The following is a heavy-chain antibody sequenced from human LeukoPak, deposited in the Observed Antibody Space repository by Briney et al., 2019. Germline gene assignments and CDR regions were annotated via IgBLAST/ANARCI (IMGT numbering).Heavy chain of an antibody. CDR3: ARRSRGYYGIIDY. D-gene: IGHD3-22*01. Sequence: SETLSLTCAVYGGSFSGYYWSWIRQPPGKGLEWIGEINHSGSTNYNPSLKSRVTISVDTSKNQFSLKLSSVTAADTAVYYCARRSRGYYGIIDYWGQGTLVTVSS. J-gene: IGHJ4*02. V-gene: IGHV4-34*01. CDR1: GGSFSGYY. CDR2: INHSGST.